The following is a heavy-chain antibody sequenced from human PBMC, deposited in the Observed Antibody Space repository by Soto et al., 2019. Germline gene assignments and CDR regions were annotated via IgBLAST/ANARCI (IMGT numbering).Heavy chain of an antibody. J-gene: IGHJ4*02. CDR2: IYESGST. CDR1: GGSISSVGYY. Sequence: SETMSLTCTLSGGSISSVGYYWSWILQHPGKGLEWIGYIYESGSTYYNPYLKSRVTISVDTSKNQFSLKLSSVTAADTAVYYCERAGYGDPNYFDYWGQGTMVTVSS. D-gene: IGHD4-17*01. V-gene: IGHV4-31*03. CDR3: ERAGYGDPNYFDY.